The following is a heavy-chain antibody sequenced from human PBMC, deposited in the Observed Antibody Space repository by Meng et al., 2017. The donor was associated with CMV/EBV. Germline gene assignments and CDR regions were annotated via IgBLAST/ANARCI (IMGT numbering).Heavy chain of an antibody. CDR1: GFTFSSYE. CDR3: ASTYYYGSGSYVYYYYYYGMDV. D-gene: IGHD3-10*01. V-gene: IGHV3-48*03. J-gene: IGHJ6*02. CDR2: ISSSGSTI. Sequence: GESLKISCAASGFTFSSYEMNWVRQAPGKGLEWVSYISSSGSTIYYADSVKGRFTISRDNAKNSLYLQMNSLRAEDTAVYYCASTYYYGSGSYVYYYYYYGMDVWGQGTTVTVSS.